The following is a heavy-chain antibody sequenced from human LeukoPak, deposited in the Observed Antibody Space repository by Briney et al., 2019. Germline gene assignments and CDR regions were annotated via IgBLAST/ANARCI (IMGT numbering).Heavy chain of an antibody. Sequence: ASVKVSCKASGYTFTGYYMHWVRQAPGQGLEWMGRINPNSGGTNYAQKFQGRVTMTRDTSISTAYMELSRLRSDDTAVYYCARGYSGYDEGIFDYWGQGTLVTVSS. CDR1: GYTFTGYY. CDR2: INPNSGGT. V-gene: IGHV1-2*06. J-gene: IGHJ4*02. D-gene: IGHD5-12*01. CDR3: ARGYSGYDEGIFDY.